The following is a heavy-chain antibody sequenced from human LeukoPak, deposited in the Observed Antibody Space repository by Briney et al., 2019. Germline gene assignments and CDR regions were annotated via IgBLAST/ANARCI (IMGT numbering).Heavy chain of an antibody. J-gene: IGHJ6*02. CDR3: ARAATVTTNSAYYYGMDV. CDR2: IYYSGST. V-gene: IGHV4-59*01. Sequence: PPETLSLTCTVSGGSISSYYWSWIRQPPGKGLEWIGYIYYSGSTNYNPSLKSRVTISVDTSKNQFSLKLSSVTAADTAVYYCARAATVTTNSAYYYGMDVWGQGTTVTVSS. D-gene: IGHD4-17*01. CDR1: GGSISSYY.